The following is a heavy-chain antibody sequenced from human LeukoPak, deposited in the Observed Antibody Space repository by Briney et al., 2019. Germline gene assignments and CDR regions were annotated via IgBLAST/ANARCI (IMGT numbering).Heavy chain of an antibody. Sequence: SETLSLTCTVSGGSISSYYWSWIRQPPGKGLEWIGYIYYSGSTKYNPSLKSRVTISVDTSKNQFSLKLSSVTAADTAVYYCARGGIWSGYLDYWGQGTLVTVSS. J-gene: IGHJ4*02. CDR3: ARGGIWSGYLDY. CDR1: GGSISSYY. V-gene: IGHV4-59*01. CDR2: IYYSGST. D-gene: IGHD3-3*01.